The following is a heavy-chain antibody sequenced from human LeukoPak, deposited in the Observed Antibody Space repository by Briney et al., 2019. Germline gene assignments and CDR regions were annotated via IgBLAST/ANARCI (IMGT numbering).Heavy chain of an antibody. V-gene: IGHV4-38-2*02. J-gene: IGHJ3*02. CDR2: IYYSGST. CDR3: ARDRIVVVPDAFDI. CDR1: GYSISSGYY. D-gene: IGHD3-22*01. Sequence: SETLSLTCTVSGYSISSGYYWGWIRQPPGKGLEWIGSIYYSGSTYYNPSLKSRVTISVDTSKNQFSLKLSSVTAADTAVYYCARDRIVVVPDAFDIWGQGTMVTVSS.